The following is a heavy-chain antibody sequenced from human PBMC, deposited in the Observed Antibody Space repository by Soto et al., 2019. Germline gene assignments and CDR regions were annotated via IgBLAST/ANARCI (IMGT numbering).Heavy chain of an antibody. Sequence: SSETLSLTCTVSGGSISSYYWSWIRQPPGKGLEWIGYIYYSGSTNYNPSLKSRVTISVDTSKNQFSLKLSSVTAADTAVYYCARDLRTDRYYYYYGMDVWGQGTPVTVSS. D-gene: IGHD3-9*01. J-gene: IGHJ6*02. V-gene: IGHV4-59*01. CDR1: GGSISSYY. CDR2: IYYSGST. CDR3: ARDLRTDRYYYYYGMDV.